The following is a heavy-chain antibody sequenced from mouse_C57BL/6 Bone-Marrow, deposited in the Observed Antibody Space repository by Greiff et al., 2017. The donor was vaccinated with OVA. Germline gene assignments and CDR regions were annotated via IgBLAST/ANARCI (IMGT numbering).Heavy chain of an antibody. CDR2: ISSGGDYF. J-gene: IGHJ4*01. CDR1: GFTFSSYA. V-gene: IGHV5-9-1*02. D-gene: IGHD2-1*01. CDR3: TRLLDAMDY. Sequence: EVQVVESGAGLVKPGGSLKLSFAASGFTFSSYAMSWVRQTPEKRLEWVAYISSGGDYFYYADTVKGRFTISRDNARNTLYLQMSSLKSEDTAMYYCTRLLDAMDYWCQGTSVTVSS.